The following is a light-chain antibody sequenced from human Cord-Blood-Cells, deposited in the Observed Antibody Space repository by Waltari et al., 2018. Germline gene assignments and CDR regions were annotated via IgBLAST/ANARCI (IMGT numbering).Light chain of an antibody. CDR3: QQYGSSPRT. V-gene: IGKV3-20*01. CDR1: QSVSSSY. Sequence: IVLTQSPGTLSLSPGERAPLSCRASQSVSSSYFAWYQQKPGQAPRLLIYGASSRATGIPDRFSGSGSGTDFTLTISRLEPEDFVVYYCQQYGSSPRTFGQGTKVEIK. CDR2: GAS. J-gene: IGKJ1*01.